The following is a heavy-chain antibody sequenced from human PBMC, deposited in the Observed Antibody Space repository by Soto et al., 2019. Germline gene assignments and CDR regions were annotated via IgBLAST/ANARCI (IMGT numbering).Heavy chain of an antibody. V-gene: IGHV4-4*02. D-gene: IGHD1-1*01. Sequence: SETLSLTCAVSCGSISSSNWWSWVRQPPGKGLEWIGEIYHSGSTNYNPSLKSRVTISVDKSKNQFSLKLSSVTAADTAVYYCARDLKPGNDAGFLGYWGQGTLVTVSS. CDR1: CGSISSSNW. J-gene: IGHJ4*02. CDR3: ARDLKPGNDAGFLGY. CDR2: IYHSGST.